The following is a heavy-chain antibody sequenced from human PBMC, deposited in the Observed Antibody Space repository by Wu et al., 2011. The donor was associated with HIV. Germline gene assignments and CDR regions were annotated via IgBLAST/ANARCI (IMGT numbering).Heavy chain of an antibody. D-gene: IGHD5-24*01. Sequence: QVQLVQSGAEVKKPGASVKVSCKAFGYTFSGYYMHWVRQAPGQGLEWMGWINPNSGGTEYAQNFQDRVTMTRDTSINTAYMELSRLRSDDTAVYYCARRDGYNLGWYFDYWGQGTLVTVSS. J-gene: IGHJ4*02. CDR2: INPNSGGT. V-gene: IGHV1-2*02. CDR1: GYTFSGYY. CDR3: ARRDGYNLGWYFDY.